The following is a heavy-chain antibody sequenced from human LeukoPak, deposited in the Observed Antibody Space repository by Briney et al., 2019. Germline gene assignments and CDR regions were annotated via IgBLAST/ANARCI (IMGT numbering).Heavy chain of an antibody. CDR1: GYTFINHG. D-gene: IGHD5/OR15-5a*01. Sequence: GASVKVSCKASGYTFINHGISWVRQAPGQGLEWMGWIRTSNGDTNYAQKFQGRVTVTTDTSSTTAYMELGSLRSDDTAVYYCARDLFAFYDLLAPLDHWGQGTLVTVSS. V-gene: IGHV1-18*01. CDR2: IRTSNGDT. CDR3: ARDLFAFYDLLAPLDH. J-gene: IGHJ4*02.